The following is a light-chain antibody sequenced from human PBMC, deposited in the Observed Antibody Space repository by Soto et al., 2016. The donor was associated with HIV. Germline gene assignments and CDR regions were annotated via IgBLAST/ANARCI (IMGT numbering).Light chain of an antibody. CDR3: QQYNSYSR. J-gene: IGKJ1*01. CDR1: QSINSW. CDR2: KAS. V-gene: IGKV1-5*03. Sequence: DIQMTQSPSTLSASVGDRVTITCRASQSINSWLAWYQQKAGKAPKLLIYKASSLESGVPSRFSGSGSGTEFTLTISSLQPDDFATYYCQQYNSYSRFGQGTKVEIK.